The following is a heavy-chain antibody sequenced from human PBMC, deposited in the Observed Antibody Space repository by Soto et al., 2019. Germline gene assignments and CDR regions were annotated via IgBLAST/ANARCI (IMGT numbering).Heavy chain of an antibody. CDR3: ARNYYDSSDRDYLDY. J-gene: IGHJ4*02. CDR1: GGTFSSYA. D-gene: IGHD3-22*01. Sequence: SVKVSCKASGGTFSSYAISWVRQAPGQGLEWMGGIIPIFGTANYAQKFQGRVTITADESTSTAYMEMSSLRSEDTAVYYCARNYYDSSDRDYLDYWGQGTPVTVSS. CDR2: IIPIFGTA. V-gene: IGHV1-69*13.